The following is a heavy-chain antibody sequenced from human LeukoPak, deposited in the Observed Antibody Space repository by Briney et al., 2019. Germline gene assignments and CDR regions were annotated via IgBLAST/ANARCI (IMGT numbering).Heavy chain of an antibody. D-gene: IGHD1-26*01. CDR1: GFSIVDYD. CDR2: IDWDGGTT. CDR3: ARRSRVVGVSGTWSFDL. V-gene: IGHV3-20*04. Sequence: GPLRPSCEASGFSIVDYDRSWVRQVPGTGLEWVSGIDWDGGTTGYAGSVKGRFTISRDNVKYSLYLQMNSLRVEDTALYYSARRSRVVGVSGTWSFDLWGRGALVTVSS. J-gene: IGHJ2*01.